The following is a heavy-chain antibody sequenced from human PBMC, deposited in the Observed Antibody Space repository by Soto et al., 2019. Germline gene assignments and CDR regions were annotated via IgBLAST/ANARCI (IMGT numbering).Heavy chain of an antibody. Sequence: TSETLSLTCTVSGGSISSSSYYWGWIRQPPGKGLEWIGSIYYSGSTYYNPSLKSRVTISVDTSKNQFSLKLSSVTAADTAVYYCARSESNYAPFDDWGQGTLVTFSS. J-gene: IGHJ4*02. V-gene: IGHV4-39*01. D-gene: IGHD4-4*01. CDR1: GGSISSSSYY. CDR3: ARSESNYAPFDD. CDR2: IYYSGST.